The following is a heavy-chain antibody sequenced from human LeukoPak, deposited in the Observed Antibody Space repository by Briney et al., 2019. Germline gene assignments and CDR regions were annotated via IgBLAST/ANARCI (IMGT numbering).Heavy chain of an antibody. Sequence: GESLKISCKGSGYSFTSYWIAWVRQMSGKGLEWMGIIYPGDSDTRYSPSFQGQVTISADKSISTAYLQWSSLKASDTAMYYCASYNGYNYGYFDYWGQGTLVTVSS. CDR2: IYPGDSDT. D-gene: IGHD5-18*01. V-gene: IGHV5-51*01. J-gene: IGHJ4*02. CDR1: GYSFTSYW. CDR3: ASYNGYNYGYFDY.